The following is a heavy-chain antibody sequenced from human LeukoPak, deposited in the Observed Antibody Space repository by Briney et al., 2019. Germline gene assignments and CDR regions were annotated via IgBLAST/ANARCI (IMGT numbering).Heavy chain of an antibody. V-gene: IGHV4-59*13. CDR3: ARDFRKRYYYDSSGSYFDY. CDR1: GGSISSYY. Sequence: PSETQSLTCTVSGGSISSYYWSWIRQPPGEGLDGIGYIYYNGSTNYNPSLKSRVTISVDTSKNQFSLKLSSVTAADTAVYYCARDFRKRYYYDSSGSYFDYWGQGTLVTVSS. CDR2: IYYNGST. D-gene: IGHD3-22*01. J-gene: IGHJ4*02.